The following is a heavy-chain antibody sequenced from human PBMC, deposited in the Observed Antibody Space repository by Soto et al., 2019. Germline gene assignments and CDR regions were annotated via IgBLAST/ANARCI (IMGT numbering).Heavy chain of an antibody. Sequence: ASVKVSCKGSGYTFTTYDISWVRQAPGQRLEWMGRISTYNGNTNYPQSLQGRLTMTTDTSTTTAYMELRSLRSDDTAVYYCARDHSGNPFYWG. CDR1: GYTFTTYD. CDR3: ARDHSGNPFY. D-gene: IGHD1-26*01. J-gene: IGHJ4*01. V-gene: IGHV1-18*01. CDR2: ISTYNGNT.